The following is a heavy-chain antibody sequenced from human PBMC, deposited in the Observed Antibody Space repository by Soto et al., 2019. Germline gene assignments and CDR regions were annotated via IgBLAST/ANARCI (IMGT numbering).Heavy chain of an antibody. J-gene: IGHJ6*03. V-gene: IGHV3-7*01. CDR2: IKHDGSEK. D-gene: IGHD4-17*01. CDR3: ARDAVTTVGYYYYYYYMDV. CDR1: GFTFSSYW. Sequence: GGSLRLSCAASGFTFSSYWMSWVRQAPGKGLEWVANIKHDGSEKYYVDSVKGRFTISRDNAKNSLYLQMNSLRAEDTAVYYCARDAVTTVGYYYYYYYMDVWGKGTTVTVSS.